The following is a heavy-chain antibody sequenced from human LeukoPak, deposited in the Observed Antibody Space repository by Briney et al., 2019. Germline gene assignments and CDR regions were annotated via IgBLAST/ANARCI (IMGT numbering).Heavy chain of an antibody. CDR1: GFTFSDYY. D-gene: IGHD5-18*01. CDR2: ISSSGSTI. Sequence: PGGSLRLSCAAAGFTFSDYYMSWIRQAPGKGLEWVSYISSSGSTIYYADSVKGRFTISRDNAKNSLYLQMNSLRAEDTAVYYCARVDTAMAPFDYWGQGTLVTVSS. J-gene: IGHJ4*02. V-gene: IGHV3-11*01. CDR3: ARVDTAMAPFDY.